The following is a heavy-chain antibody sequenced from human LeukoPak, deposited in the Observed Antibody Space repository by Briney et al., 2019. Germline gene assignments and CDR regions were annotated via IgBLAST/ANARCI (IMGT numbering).Heavy chain of an antibody. D-gene: IGHD5-24*01. CDR2: ISSSSSTI. J-gene: IGHJ4*02. V-gene: IGHV3-48*01. CDR3: ASQRDGYLFDY. Sequence: PGGSLRLSCAASGFTFSSYSMNWVRQAPGKGLEWVSYISSSSSTIYYADSVKGRFTISRDNAKNSLYLQMNSLRAEDTAVYYCASQRDGYLFDYWGQGTLVTVSS. CDR1: GFTFSSYS.